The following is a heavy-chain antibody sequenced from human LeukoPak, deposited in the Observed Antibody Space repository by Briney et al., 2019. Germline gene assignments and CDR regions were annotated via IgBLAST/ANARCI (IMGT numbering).Heavy chain of an antibody. CDR2: ISSSGTTI. CDR1: GFTFSDYY. Sequence: KPGGSLTLSCAASGFTFSDYYMSWIRQAPGKGLEWVSYISSSGTTIYYADSVKGRFTISRDNAKNSLYLQMNSLRAEDTAVYYCARAIVATINPFDYWGQGTLVTVSS. D-gene: IGHD5-12*01. CDR3: ARAIVATINPFDY. J-gene: IGHJ4*02. V-gene: IGHV3-11*04.